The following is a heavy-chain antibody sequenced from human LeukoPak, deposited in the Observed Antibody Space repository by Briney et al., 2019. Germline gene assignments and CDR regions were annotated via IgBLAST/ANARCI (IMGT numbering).Heavy chain of an antibody. J-gene: IGHJ4*02. CDR1: GFAFSSQA. Sequence: GGSLRLSCAASGFAFSSQAMGWVRQAPGKGLEWVSVISDSGDITYYADSVKGRFTISRDNSKNTLYLQMISLRAEDTAVYYCAKDARRSDGWYFFDHWGQGTLVAV. D-gene: IGHD6-19*01. CDR2: ISDSGDIT. CDR3: AKDARRSDGWYFFDH. V-gene: IGHV3-23*01.